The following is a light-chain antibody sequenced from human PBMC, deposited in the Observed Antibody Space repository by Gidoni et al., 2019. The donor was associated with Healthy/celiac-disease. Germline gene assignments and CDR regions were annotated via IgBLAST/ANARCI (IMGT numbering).Light chain of an antibody. CDR2: QDS. J-gene: IGLJ2*01. Sequence: SSELTQPPSVSVSPGQTASITCPGDNLGDKYACWYQQKPGQSPVLVIYQDSKRPSGIPGRFSGSNSGNTATLTISGTQAMDEADYYCQAWNSSTVVFGGGTKLTVL. V-gene: IGLV3-1*01. CDR1: NLGDKY. CDR3: QAWNSSTVV.